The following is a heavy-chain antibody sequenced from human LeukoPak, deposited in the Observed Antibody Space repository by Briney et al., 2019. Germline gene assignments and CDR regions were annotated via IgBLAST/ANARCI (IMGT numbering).Heavy chain of an antibody. V-gene: IGHV3-23*01. CDR1: GFTFNNYV. D-gene: IGHD3-16*01. Sequence: PGRSLRLSCIASGFTFNNYVMTWVRQAPGKGLEWVSSVNSGGSPYYADSVKGRFTISRDNSKNTVYLQMNSLTVEDTAIYFCAKDYTWRPHPAFFNYWGQGTLVTASS. CDR2: VNSGGSP. J-gene: IGHJ4*02. CDR3: AKDYTWRPHPAFFNY.